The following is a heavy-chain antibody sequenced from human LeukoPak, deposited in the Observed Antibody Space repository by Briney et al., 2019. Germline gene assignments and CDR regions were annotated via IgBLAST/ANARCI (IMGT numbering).Heavy chain of an antibody. J-gene: IGHJ4*02. CDR3: ARDLVTTVTRDPFDY. CDR2: IIPIFGTA. Sequence: SVKVSCKASGGTFSSYAISWVRQAPGQGLEWMGGIIPIFGTANYAQKFQGRVTITADESTSTAYMELSSLRAEDTAVYYCARDLVTTVTRDPFDYWGQGTLVTVSS. D-gene: IGHD4-17*01. V-gene: IGHV1-69*13. CDR1: GGTFSSYA.